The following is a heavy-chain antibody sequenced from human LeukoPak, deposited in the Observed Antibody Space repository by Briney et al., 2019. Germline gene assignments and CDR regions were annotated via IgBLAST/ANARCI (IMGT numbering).Heavy chain of an antibody. V-gene: IGHV1-46*01. Sequence: GASVKVSCKASGYTFTSYYMHWVRQAPGQGLEWMGIINPSGGSTSYAQKFQGRVTITRDTSASTAYMELSSLRSEDTAVYYCARVDTIFGVVVFDPWGQGTLVTVSS. D-gene: IGHD3-3*01. J-gene: IGHJ5*02. CDR1: GYTFTSYY. CDR2: INPSGGST. CDR3: ARVDTIFGVVVFDP.